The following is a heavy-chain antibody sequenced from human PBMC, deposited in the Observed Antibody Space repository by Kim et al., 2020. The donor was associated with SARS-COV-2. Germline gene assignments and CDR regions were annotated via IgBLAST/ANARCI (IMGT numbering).Heavy chain of an antibody. V-gene: IGHV3-7*01. D-gene: IGHD3-22*01. CDR1: GFRFSTNW. CDR3: ARVTNDYDSSAYRHLDN. J-gene: IGHJ4*02. Sequence: GGSLRLSCAASGFRFSTNWMTWVRQAPGKGLEWVASINQDGSQIYYVDSVNGRFTISRDNAKDSLYLQMNSLRAEDTAVYYCARVTNDYDSSAYRHLDNWGQGILVAVSS. CDR2: INQDGSQI.